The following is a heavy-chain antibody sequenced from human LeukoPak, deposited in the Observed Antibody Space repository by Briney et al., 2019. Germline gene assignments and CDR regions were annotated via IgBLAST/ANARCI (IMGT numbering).Heavy chain of an antibody. CDR2: INPNSGGT. V-gene: IGHV1-2*04. CDR1: GYTLTGYY. Sequence: ASVKVSCKASGYTLTGYYMHWVRQAPGQGLEWMGWINPNSGGTNYAQKFQGWVTMTRDTSISTAYTELSRLRSDDTAVYYCARATLTYYYDSSGYYFDYWGQGTLVTVSS. J-gene: IGHJ4*02. CDR3: ARATLTYYYDSSGYYFDY. D-gene: IGHD3-22*01.